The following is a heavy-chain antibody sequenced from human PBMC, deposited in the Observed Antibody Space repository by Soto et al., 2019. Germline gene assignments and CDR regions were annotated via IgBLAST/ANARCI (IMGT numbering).Heavy chain of an antibody. CDR3: ARGYFDWLLPFDY. J-gene: IGHJ4*02. D-gene: IGHD3-9*01. Sequence: SETLSLTCTVSGGSISSYYWSWIRQPPGKGLEWIGYIYYSGSTNYNPSLKSRVTISVDTSKNQFSLKLSSVTAADTAVYYCARGYFDWLLPFDYWGQGTLVTVSS. CDR1: GGSISSYY. V-gene: IGHV4-59*01. CDR2: IYYSGST.